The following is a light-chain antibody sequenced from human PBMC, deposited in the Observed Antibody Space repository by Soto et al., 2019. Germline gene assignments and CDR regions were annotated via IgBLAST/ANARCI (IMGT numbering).Light chain of an antibody. V-gene: IGLV1-44*01. CDR2: SNN. CDR1: SSNIGSNT. J-gene: IGLJ2*01. CDR3: AAWDDSLNGVV. Sequence: QSVLTQPPSASGTPGQRVTISCSGSSSNIGSNTVNCYQQLPGTAPKLLIYSNNQRPSGVPDRFSGSKSGTSASLAISGLQSEDEADYYCAAWDDSLNGVVFGGGTKVTLL.